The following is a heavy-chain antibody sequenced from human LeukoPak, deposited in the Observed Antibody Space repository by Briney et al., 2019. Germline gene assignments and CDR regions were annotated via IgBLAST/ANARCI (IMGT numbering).Heavy chain of an antibody. J-gene: IGHJ4*02. V-gene: IGHV3-15*01. Sequence: GESLRLSCVASGFTLSNDWMNWVRQAPGKGLEWVGRIKSKPDGGTTDYAAPVIGRFTISRDDSKNTMYLQMNSLKSEETAVYYCNTGRTYWGQGTLVTVSS. CDR2: IKSKPDGGTT. CDR1: GFTLSNDW. CDR3: NTGRTY.